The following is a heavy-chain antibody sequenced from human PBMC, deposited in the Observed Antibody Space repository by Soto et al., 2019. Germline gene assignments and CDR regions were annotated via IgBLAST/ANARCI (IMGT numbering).Heavy chain of an antibody. J-gene: IGHJ5*02. V-gene: IGHV4-39*07. Sequence: SETLSLTCTVSGGSISSSSYYWGWIRQPPWKGLEWIGSIYHSGSTYYNPSLKSRVTISVGTSKNQFSLKLSSVTAADTAVYYCARVRPLGYCSGGSCYSRFLGWFDPWGQGTLVTVSS. D-gene: IGHD2-15*01. CDR1: GGSISSSSYY. CDR3: ARVRPLGYCSGGSCYSRFLGWFDP. CDR2: IYHSGST.